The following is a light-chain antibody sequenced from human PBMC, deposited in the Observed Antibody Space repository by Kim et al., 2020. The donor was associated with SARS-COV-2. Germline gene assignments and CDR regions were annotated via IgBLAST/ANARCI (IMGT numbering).Light chain of an antibody. CDR2: AAS. V-gene: IGKV1-27*01. J-gene: IGKJ1*01. CDR3: QKYNSAPWT. CDR1: QDIANS. Sequence: ASVVDRVTITCRARQDIANSLAWYQQKPGKVPNLLIYAASTLQSGVPSRFSGSGSGTQFTLTIGSLQTEDVATYYCQKYNSAPWTFGPGTKVDIK.